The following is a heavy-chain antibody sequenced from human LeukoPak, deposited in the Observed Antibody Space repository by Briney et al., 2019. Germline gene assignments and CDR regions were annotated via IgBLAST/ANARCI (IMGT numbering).Heavy chain of an antibody. V-gene: IGHV3-15*01. D-gene: IGHD3-16*01. CDR1: GFTFTTVW. Sequence: GGSLRLSCAASGFTFTTVWMSWVRQAPGKRLEWVGRVKGDGNSGTPDYAAPVKGRFTISRDDSKSTVFLQKHSLKIEDTAVYYCTADGGPRNWGQGTLVAVSS. CDR3: TADGGPRN. CDR2: VKGDGNSGTP. J-gene: IGHJ1*01.